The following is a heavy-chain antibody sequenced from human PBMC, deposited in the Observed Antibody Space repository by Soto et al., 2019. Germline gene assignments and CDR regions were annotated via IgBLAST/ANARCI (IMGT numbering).Heavy chain of an antibody. CDR3: AREEGIQLWLPPVFDY. Sequence: QVQLVESGGGVVQPGRSLRLSCAASGFTFSSYAMHWVRQAPGKGLEWVAVISYDGSNKYYADSVKGRFTISRDNSKNTLYLQMNSLRAEDTAVYYCAREEGIQLWLPPVFDYWGQGTLVTVSS. CDR1: GFTFSSYA. V-gene: IGHV3-30-3*01. D-gene: IGHD5-18*01. J-gene: IGHJ4*02. CDR2: ISYDGSNK.